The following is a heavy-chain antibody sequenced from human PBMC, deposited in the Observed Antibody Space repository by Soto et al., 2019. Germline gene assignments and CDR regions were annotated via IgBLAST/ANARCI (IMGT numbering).Heavy chain of an antibody. Sequence: GGALRVSCAASGFTLSSYAMSWVRQAPGKGLEWVSAISGSGGSTYYADSVKGRFTISRDNSKNTLYLQMNSLRAEDTAVYSCARDTTGDYSYGTYFDYRGRGTLVTVSS. J-gene: IGHJ4*02. CDR3: ARDTTGDYSYGTYFDY. CDR2: ISGSGGST. D-gene: IGHD5-18*01. V-gene: IGHV3-23*01. CDR1: GFTLSSYA.